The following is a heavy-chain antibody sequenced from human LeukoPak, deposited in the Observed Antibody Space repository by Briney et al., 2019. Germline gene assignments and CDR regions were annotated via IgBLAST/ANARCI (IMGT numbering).Heavy chain of an antibody. J-gene: IGHJ6*02. D-gene: IGHD2-21*01. CDR2: IYYSGST. Sequence: SETLSLTCTVSGGSISSYYWTWIRQPPGQGLEWIGYIYYSGSTNYSPSLKSRVTISVDTSKNQFSLKLSSVTAADTAVYYCARLVKVTYYYGMDVWGQGTTVTVSS. V-gene: IGHV4-59*08. CDR3: ARLVKVTYYYGMDV. CDR1: GGSISSYY.